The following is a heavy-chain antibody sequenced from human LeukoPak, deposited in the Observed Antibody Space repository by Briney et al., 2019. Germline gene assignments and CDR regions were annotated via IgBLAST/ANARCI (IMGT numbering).Heavy chain of an antibody. CDR3: ARQDTLTHYYVMDV. Sequence: SETLSLTCTVSGGSISSRDNYWGWFRQPPGKGVEWVGGIYYSGNTYYNPSLESRVTISVDTSKNQFSLKVSSATAADTAVYYCARQDTLTHYYVMDVWGQGTTVTVSS. V-gene: IGHV4-39*01. CDR2: IYYSGNT. D-gene: IGHD4-17*01. CDR1: GGSISSRDNY. J-gene: IGHJ6*02.